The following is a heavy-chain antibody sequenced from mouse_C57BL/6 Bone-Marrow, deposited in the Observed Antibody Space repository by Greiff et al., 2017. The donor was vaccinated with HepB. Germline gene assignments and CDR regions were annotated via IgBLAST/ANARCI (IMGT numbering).Heavy chain of an antibody. J-gene: IGHJ4*01. CDR2: IYPRDGST. D-gene: IGHD1-1*01. Sequence: QVQLQQSDAELVKPGASVKISCTVSGYTFTDYSIHWMKQSPEQGLEWIGYIYPRDGSTKYNEKFKGKATLTADKSSSTAVMQLSSLTSEDSAVYFCARVPGSPYYYAMDYWGQGTSVTVSS. CDR3: ARVPGSPYYYAMDY. V-gene: IGHV1-78*01. CDR1: GYTFTDYS.